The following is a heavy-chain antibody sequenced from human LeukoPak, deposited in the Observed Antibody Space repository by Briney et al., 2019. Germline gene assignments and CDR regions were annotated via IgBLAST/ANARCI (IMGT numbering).Heavy chain of an antibody. V-gene: IGHV3-15*01. CDR3: TTDAHCYGSGSYDY. CDR2: IKSKTDGGTT. J-gene: IGHJ4*02. CDR1: GFTFSNAW. D-gene: IGHD3-10*01. Sequence: GGSLRLSCAASGFTFSNAWMSWVRQAPGKGLEWVGRIKSKTDGGTTDYAAPVKGRFTISRDDSKNTLYLQMNSLKTEDTAVYYCTTDAHCYGSGSYDYWGQGTLVTVSS.